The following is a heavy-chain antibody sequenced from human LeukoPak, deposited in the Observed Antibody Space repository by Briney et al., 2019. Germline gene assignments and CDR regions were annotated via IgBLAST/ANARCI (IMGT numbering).Heavy chain of an antibody. J-gene: IGHJ4*02. CDR2: ISSSSSYI. Sequence: GGSLRLSCAASGFTFSSYSMDWVRQAPGKGLEWVSSISSSSSYIYYADSVKGRFTISRDNAKNSLYLQMNSLRAEDTAVYYCARDLPTVRFTTSYFDYWGQGTLVTVSS. CDR1: GFTFSSYS. V-gene: IGHV3-21*01. CDR3: ARDLPTVRFTTSYFDY. D-gene: IGHD4-17*01.